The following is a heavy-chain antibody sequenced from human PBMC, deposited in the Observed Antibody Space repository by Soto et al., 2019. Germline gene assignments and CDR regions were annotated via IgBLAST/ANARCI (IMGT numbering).Heavy chain of an antibody. CDR3: ARVPSP. CDR2: VYYSGTT. CDR1: GGSISSSSYY. V-gene: IGHV4-39*01. Sequence: TLSLTCTVSGGSISSSSYYWAWVRQPPGKGLEWIGSVYYSGTTYYNPSLKSRVTISGDTSKNQFSLKLSSVTAADTAVYYCARVPSPWGQGTLVTVSS. J-gene: IGHJ5*02.